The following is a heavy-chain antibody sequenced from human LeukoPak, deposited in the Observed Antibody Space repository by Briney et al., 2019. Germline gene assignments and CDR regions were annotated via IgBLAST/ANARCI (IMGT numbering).Heavy chain of an antibody. CDR3: AKDAICSSTSCYVDY. V-gene: IGHV3-23*01. CDR2: ISGSGGST. J-gene: IGHJ4*02. Sequence: GGSLTLTCAASGFTFSSYAMSWVRQAPGKGLEWVSAISGSGGSTYYADSVNGRFTIFRDNSKNTLYLQMNSLRAEDTAVYYCAKDAICSSTSCYVDYWGQGTLVTVSS. D-gene: IGHD2-2*01. CDR1: GFTFSSYA.